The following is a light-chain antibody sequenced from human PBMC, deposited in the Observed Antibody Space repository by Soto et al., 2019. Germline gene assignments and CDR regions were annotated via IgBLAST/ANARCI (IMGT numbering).Light chain of an antibody. J-gene: IGLJ1*01. CDR3: HVWESPTDHYV. CDR1: NIGSKS. V-gene: IGLV3-21*02. CDR2: DDS. Sequence: SYELTQPPSVSLAPGQTARMTCGGDNIGSKSVHWYQQKPGQAPVLVVHDDSDRPSGIPERFSGSNAGNTATLTISRVEAGNEADESCHVWESPTDHYVFGTGTKVTVI.